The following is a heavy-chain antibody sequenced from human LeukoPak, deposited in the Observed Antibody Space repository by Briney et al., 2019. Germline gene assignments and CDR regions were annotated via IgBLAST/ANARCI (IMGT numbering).Heavy chain of an antibody. V-gene: IGHV4-34*01. Sequence: SETLSLTCAVYGGSFSGYYWSWIRQPPGKGLEWIGEISHSGSTNYNPSLKSRVTISVDTSKNQFSLKLSSVTAADTAVYYCARGQPWYYYDSSGYYYYYWGQGTLVTVSS. D-gene: IGHD3-22*01. CDR2: ISHSGST. CDR3: ARGQPWYYYDSSGYYYYY. J-gene: IGHJ4*02. CDR1: GGSFSGYY.